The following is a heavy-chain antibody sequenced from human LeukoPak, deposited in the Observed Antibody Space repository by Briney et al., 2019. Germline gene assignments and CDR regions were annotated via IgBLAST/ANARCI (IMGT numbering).Heavy chain of an antibody. CDR1: GHTLSELS. Sequence: ASVKVSCKVSGHTLSELSMHWVRQAPGKGLEWMGGYDPEDGETKFAQKFQGRVTMTEDTSTNTAYLELSSLRSDDTAIYYCSTDHIGHHFQYWGQGTLVIVSS. CDR2: YDPEDGET. J-gene: IGHJ4*02. CDR3: STDHIGHHFQY. V-gene: IGHV1-24*01.